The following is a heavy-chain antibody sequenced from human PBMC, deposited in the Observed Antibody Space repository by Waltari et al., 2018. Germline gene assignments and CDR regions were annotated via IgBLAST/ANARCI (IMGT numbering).Heavy chain of an antibody. V-gene: IGHV1-46*03. CDR1: GYTFTTYY. D-gene: IGHD2-15*01. CDR3: AGVAVTATRVGWFDP. Sequence: QVQLVQSGAEVKKPGASVKVSCKASGYTFTTYYMHWVRQAPGQGLEWMWIITPSCGSTTYAQKFQGRITMTRDTSTSTVYLELSSLRSEDTAVYYCAGVAVTATRVGWFDPWGLGTLVTVSS. J-gene: IGHJ5*02. CDR2: ITPSCGST.